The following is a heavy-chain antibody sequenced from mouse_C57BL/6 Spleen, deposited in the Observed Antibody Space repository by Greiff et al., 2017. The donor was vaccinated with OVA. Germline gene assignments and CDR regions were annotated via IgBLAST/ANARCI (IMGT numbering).Heavy chain of an antibody. J-gene: IGHJ3*01. Sequence: QVTLKVSGPGILQSSPTLSLTCSFSGFSLSTSGMGVSWIRHPSGKGLEWLAHIYWDDAKRYNPSLKSRLTISKDTSRNQVFLKITSVDTADTATDYCARPYDYDPWFAYWGQGTLVTVSA. CDR2: IYWDDAK. CDR3: ARPYDYDPWFAY. V-gene: IGHV8-12*01. D-gene: IGHD2-4*01. CDR1: GFSLSTSGMG.